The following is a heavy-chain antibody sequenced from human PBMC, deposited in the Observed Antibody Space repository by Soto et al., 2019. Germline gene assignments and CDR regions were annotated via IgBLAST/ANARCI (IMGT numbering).Heavy chain of an antibody. D-gene: IGHD6-6*01. J-gene: IGHJ6*02. CDR3: ARDSSSSGYYYYGMDV. CDR2: IYHSGST. V-gene: IGHV4-4*02. Sequence: VRHSPGKGLEWIGEIYHSGSTNYNPSLKSRVTISVDKSKNQFSLKLSSVTAADTAVYYCARDSSSSGYYYYGMDVWGQGTTVTVSS.